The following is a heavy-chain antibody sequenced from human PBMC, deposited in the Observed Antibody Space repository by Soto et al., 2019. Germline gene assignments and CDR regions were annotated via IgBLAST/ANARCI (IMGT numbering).Heavy chain of an antibody. CDR1: GYTFTSYA. V-gene: IGHV1-3*01. CDR3: ASIDSSSYHRYVIDF. J-gene: IGHJ6*02. Sequence: GASVKVSCKASGYTFTSYAMHWVRQAPGQRLEWMGWINAGNGNTKYSQKFQGRVTITRDTSASTAYMELSSLRSEDTAVYYCASIDSSSYHRYVIDFWTQGTTVTGSS. CDR2: INAGNGNT. D-gene: IGHD1-26*01.